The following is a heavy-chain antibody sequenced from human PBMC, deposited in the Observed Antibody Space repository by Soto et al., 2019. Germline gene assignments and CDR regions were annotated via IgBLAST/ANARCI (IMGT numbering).Heavy chain of an antibody. J-gene: IGHJ5*02. CDR3: ARVVGAPNWFDP. CDR1: GFTFSDHY. Sequence: PGGSLRLSFAASGFTFSDHYMDWVRQAPGKGLEWVGRTRNKANSYTTEYAASVKGRFTISRDDSKNSLYLQMNSLKTEDTAVYYCARVVGAPNWFDPWGQGTLVTVSS. D-gene: IGHD1-26*01. CDR2: TRNKANSYTT. V-gene: IGHV3-72*01.